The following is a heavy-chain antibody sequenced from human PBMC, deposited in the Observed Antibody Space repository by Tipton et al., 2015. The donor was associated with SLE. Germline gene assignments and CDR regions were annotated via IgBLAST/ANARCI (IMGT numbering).Heavy chain of an antibody. J-gene: IGHJ4*02. V-gene: IGHV4-30-2*01. CDR1: GGSISSGGYS. CDR2: IYTSGST. D-gene: IGHD4-17*01. CDR3: ARGTRSIAAWGLRPLYFDY. Sequence: TLSLTCAVSGGSISSGGYSWSWIRQPPGKGLEWIGYIYTSGSTNYNPSLKSRVTISVDTSKNQFSLKLSSVTAADTAVYYCARGTRSIAAWGLRPLYFDYWGQGTLVTVSS.